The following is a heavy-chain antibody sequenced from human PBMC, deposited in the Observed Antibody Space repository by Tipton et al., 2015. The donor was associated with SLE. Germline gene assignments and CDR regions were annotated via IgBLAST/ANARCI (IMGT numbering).Heavy chain of an antibody. V-gene: IGHV4-39*01. Sequence: TLSLTCTVSGGSISSSSYYWGWIRQPPGKGLEWIGSIYYSGSTYYNPSLKSRVTISVDTSKNQFSLKLSSVTAADTAVYYCASRGYYDFCSGTDYWGQGTLVTVSS. CDR1: GGSISSSSYY. D-gene: IGHD3-3*01. CDR3: ASRGYYDFCSGTDY. CDR2: IYYSGST. J-gene: IGHJ4*02.